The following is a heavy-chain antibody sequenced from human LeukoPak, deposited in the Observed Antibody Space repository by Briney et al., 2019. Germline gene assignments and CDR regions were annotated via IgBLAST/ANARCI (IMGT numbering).Heavy chain of an antibody. D-gene: IGHD5-18*01. V-gene: IGHV3-7*01. Sequence: PGGSLRLSCAASGFTVSSNYMSWVRQAPGKGLEWVANIKQDGSEKYYVDSVKGRFTISRDNAKNSLYLQMNSLRAEDTAVYYCARSQNTAMVTSWFGEVDYWGQGTLVTVSS. CDR2: IKQDGSEK. J-gene: IGHJ4*02. CDR1: GFTVSSNY. CDR3: ARSQNTAMVTSWFGEVDY.